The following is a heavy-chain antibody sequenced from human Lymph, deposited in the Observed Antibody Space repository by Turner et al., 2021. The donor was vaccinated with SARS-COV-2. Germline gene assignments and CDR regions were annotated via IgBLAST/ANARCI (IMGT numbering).Heavy chain of an antibody. V-gene: IGHV3-23*01. Sequence: EVQVLESGGGVVQPGGSLRRSCAASGFTFSSYAMSWVREATGKGLDRDSNISTSEGSTKNADSVKGRFTISRDNTKNSLFLQMNSLRAGDTAVYYCAKDPNWYVLSAVDYWGQGTLVTVSS. J-gene: IGHJ4*02. CDR2: ISTSEGST. D-gene: IGHD1-1*01. CDR1: GFTFSSYA. CDR3: AKDPNWYVLSAVDY.